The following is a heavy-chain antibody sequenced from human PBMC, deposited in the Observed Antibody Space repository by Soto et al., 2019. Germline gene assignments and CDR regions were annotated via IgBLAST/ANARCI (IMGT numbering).Heavy chain of an antibody. Sequence: GGSLRLSCAASGFTFSMYWMRWVRQVPGKGPEWVSRINDDGISTNYADSVKGRFTISRDNAKNTLYLQMNALRVEDTAVYYCTRGPRSTSTGTGAFWGQGTLVTVSS. J-gene: IGHJ4*02. D-gene: IGHD1-1*01. CDR2: INDDGIST. CDR3: TRGPRSTSTGTGAF. CDR1: GFTFSMYW. V-gene: IGHV3-74*01.